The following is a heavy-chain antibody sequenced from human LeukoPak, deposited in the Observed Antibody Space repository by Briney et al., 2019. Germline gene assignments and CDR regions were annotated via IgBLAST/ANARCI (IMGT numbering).Heavy chain of an antibody. D-gene: IGHD2-15*01. V-gene: IGHV4-4*09. CDR1: GDSVSSGY. CDR2: IYDSGIT. Sequence: SETLSLTCSVSGDSVSSGYWSWIRQPPGKGLEWIGYIYDSGITDYNSSLQSRLTISVDTSNNQFSLNLRSVTAADTAVYYCAGRGHRYSRDWGQGILVTVSS. CDR3: AGRGHRYSRD. J-gene: IGHJ1*01.